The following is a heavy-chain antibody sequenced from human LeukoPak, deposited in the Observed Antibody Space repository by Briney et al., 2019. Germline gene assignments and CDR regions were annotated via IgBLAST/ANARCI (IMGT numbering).Heavy chain of an antibody. CDR2: ISSSSSYI. J-gene: IGHJ4*02. Sequence: SGGSLRLSCAASGFTFSSYSMNWVRQAPGKGLEWVSSISSSSSYIYYADSVKGRFTISRDNAKNSLYLQMNSLRAEDTAVYYCAREGGGYDYVWGSYRHRFFDYWGQGTLVTVSS. CDR1: GFTFSSYS. D-gene: IGHD3-16*02. CDR3: AREGGGYDYVWGSYRHRFFDY. V-gene: IGHV3-21*01.